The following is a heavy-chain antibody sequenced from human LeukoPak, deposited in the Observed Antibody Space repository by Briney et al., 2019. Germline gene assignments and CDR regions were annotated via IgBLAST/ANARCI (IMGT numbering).Heavy chain of an antibody. J-gene: IGHJ3*01. CDR2: INPDNGKT. CDR1: GYNFNSYY. V-gene: IGHV1-2*02. Sequence: ASMRVSCKASGYNFNSYYIHWVRQATGQGLTWMGWINPDNGKTKYAPRFQGRVTMTWDTSINTAYVDLSGLRSDDTAVYYCARNEPAVSVVDAFDVWGQGTVVTVSS. D-gene: IGHD1-1*01. CDR3: ARNEPAVSVVDAFDV.